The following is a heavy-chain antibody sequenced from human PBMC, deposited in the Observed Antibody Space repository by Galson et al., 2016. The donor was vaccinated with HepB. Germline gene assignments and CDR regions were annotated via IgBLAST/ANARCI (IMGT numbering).Heavy chain of an antibody. Sequence: TLRLSCAASGFRCGSYGMHWVRQAPGKGLEWVAYIPLDGSNKYYRDSVKGRFTISRDNSKNTVFLQMNSLRAEDTAVYYCAKDPYYGSDRGYGMDVWGQGTTGT. CDR1: GFRCGSYG. V-gene: IGHV3-30*18. J-gene: IGHJ6*02. CDR2: IPLDGSNK. CDR3: AKDPYYGSDRGYGMDV. D-gene: IGHD3-10*01.